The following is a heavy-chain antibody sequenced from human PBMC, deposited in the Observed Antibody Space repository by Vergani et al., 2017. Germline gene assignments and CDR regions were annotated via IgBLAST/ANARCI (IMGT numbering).Heavy chain of an antibody. Sequence: QVQVVQSGAEVKKSGASVKVSCKTSGYTFSNYYMHWVRQAPGQGLEWMGIINPSGGHTNYAQKFQGRVTMTRDTSTSTVYMGLSSLRSEDTAIYYCARGDYGIVTGYRYWGQGTLVTVSA. CDR1: GYTFSNYY. CDR2: INPSGGHT. D-gene: IGHD3-9*01. J-gene: IGHJ4*02. CDR3: ARGDYGIVTGYRY. V-gene: IGHV1-46*03.